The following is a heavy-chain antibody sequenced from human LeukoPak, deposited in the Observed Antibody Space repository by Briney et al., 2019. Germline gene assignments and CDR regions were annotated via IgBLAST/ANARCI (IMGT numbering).Heavy chain of an antibody. D-gene: IGHD2-21*01. J-gene: IGHJ5*02. Sequence: GRSLRLSCAASGFTFSSYGMHWVRQAPGKGLEWVAVIWYDGSNKYYADSVKGRFTISRDNSKNTLYLQMNSLRAEDTAVYYCARKANSDWFDPWGQGTLVTVSS. V-gene: IGHV3-33*01. CDR2: IWYDGSNK. CDR3: ARKANSDWFDP. CDR1: GFTFSSYG.